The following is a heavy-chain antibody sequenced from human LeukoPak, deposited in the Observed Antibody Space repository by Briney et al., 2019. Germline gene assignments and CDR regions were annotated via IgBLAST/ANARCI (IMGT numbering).Heavy chain of an antibody. CDR3: ARVGYSSVWTPFAMDV. Sequence: SQTLSLTCAISGDSVSSNSAAWNWIRQSPSRGLEWLGRTYYRSKWYNDYAVSVKSRNTINPDTSKNLLSLQLNSVTPEDSAVYYCARVGYSSVWTPFAMDVWGQGTTVTVSS. V-gene: IGHV6-1*01. CDR2: TYYRSKWYN. CDR1: GDSVSSNSAA. J-gene: IGHJ6*02. D-gene: IGHD6-19*01.